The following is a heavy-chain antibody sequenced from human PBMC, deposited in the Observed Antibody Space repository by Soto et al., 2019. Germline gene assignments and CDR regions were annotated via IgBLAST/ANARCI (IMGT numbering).Heavy chain of an antibody. V-gene: IGHV4-30-2*01. D-gene: IGHD3-10*01. Sequence: SETLSLTCAVSGGSISSGGYSWSWIRQPPGKGLEWIGYMYHSGSTYYNPSLKSRVTISIDRSKNQFSLKLSSVTAADTAVYYCARAYSYGSGRFAYWGQGNLVTVSS. CDR2: MYHSGST. CDR3: ARAYSYGSGRFAY. CDR1: GGSISSGGYS. J-gene: IGHJ4*02.